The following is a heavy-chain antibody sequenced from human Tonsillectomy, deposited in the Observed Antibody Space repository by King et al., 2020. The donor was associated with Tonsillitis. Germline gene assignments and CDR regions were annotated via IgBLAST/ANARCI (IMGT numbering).Heavy chain of an antibody. Sequence: QLQESGPGLVQPSQTLSLTCTVSGGSISSGSYYWSWIRPPAGKGLEWIGRIYTSGNTNYNPSLKSRVTISVDTSKNQFSLKLSSVTAADTAVYYWAREGSSWVYYYYYYMDVWGKGTTVTVSS. CDR2: IYTSGNT. V-gene: IGHV4-61*02. CDR3: AREGSSWVYYYYYYMDV. J-gene: IGHJ6*03. D-gene: IGHD6-13*01. CDR1: GGSISSGSYY.